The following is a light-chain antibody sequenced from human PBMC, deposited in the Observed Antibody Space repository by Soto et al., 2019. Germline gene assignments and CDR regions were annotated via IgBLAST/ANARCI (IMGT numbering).Light chain of an antibody. CDR1: SSNIGDNY. CDR2: DND. CDR3: GTWDSSLSVAV. Sequence: QSELKQPPSVSAAAGQKVTISCSGSSSNIGDNYVSWYRQVPGTPPKLLIYDNDQRSSGTPDRFSAYKSGTSATLGISGLQTGDEADYYCGTWDSSLSVAVFGGGTQLTVL. V-gene: IGLV1-51*01. J-gene: IGLJ7*01.